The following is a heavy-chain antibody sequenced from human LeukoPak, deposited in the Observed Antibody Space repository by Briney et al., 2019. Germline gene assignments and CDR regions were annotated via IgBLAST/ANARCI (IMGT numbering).Heavy chain of an antibody. CDR1: GGSFNNYY. CDR3: ARARGRLLLIDY. D-gene: IGHD2-15*01. V-gene: IGHV4-4*07. Sequence: SETLSLTCTVSGGSFNNYYWNWIRQPAGKGLEWIGRIYSSGSTDYNPSLKSRVTMSVDTSKNQFSLNLTSVTAADSAVYYCARARGRLLLIDYWGEGTLVTVSS. CDR2: IYSSGST. J-gene: IGHJ4*02.